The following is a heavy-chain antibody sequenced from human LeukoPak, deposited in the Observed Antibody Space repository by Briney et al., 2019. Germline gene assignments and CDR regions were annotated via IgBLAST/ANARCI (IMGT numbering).Heavy chain of an antibody. CDR2: IYYSGSS. D-gene: IGHD4-17*01. J-gene: IGHJ6*03. V-gene: IGHV4-39*06. CDR3: ARFRLRSARYYYYMDV. Sequence: SETLSLTCTVSGDSITNNNCYWGWVRQPPGKGLEWIASIYYSGSSYYSPSLKSRVTMSVDTSKNQFPLKLSSVTAADTAVYYCARFRLRSARYYYYMDVWGKGTTVTVSS. CDR1: GDSITNNNCY.